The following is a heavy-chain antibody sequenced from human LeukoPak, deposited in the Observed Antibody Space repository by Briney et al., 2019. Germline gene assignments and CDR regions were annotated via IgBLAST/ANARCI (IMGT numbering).Heavy chain of an antibody. Sequence: GGSLRLSCAASGFTFSSYGMSWVRQAPGKGLEWVSAISGSGGSTYYADSVKGRFTISRDNSKNTLYLQMNSLRAEDTAVYYCAKDGPRFDSSGYYYSGYFDYWGQGTLVTVSS. CDR2: ISGSGGST. J-gene: IGHJ4*02. D-gene: IGHD3-22*01. CDR3: AKDGPRFDSSGYYYSGYFDY. V-gene: IGHV3-23*01. CDR1: GFTFSSYG.